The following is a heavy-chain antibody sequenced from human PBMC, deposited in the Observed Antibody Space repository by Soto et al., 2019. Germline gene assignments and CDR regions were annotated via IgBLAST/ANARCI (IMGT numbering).Heavy chain of an antibody. Sequence: LRLSCAASGFTFSGSAMHWVRQASGKGLEWVGRIRSKANSYATAYAASVKGRFTISRDDSKNTAYLQMNSLKTEDTAVYYCTRKHDSGWSEAVDYWGQGTLVTVSS. J-gene: IGHJ4*02. V-gene: IGHV3-73*01. D-gene: IGHD6-19*01. CDR2: IRSKANSYAT. CDR3: TRKHDSGWSEAVDY. CDR1: GFTFSGSA.